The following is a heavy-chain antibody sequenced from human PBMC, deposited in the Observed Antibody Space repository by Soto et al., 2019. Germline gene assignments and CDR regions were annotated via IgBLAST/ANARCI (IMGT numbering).Heavy chain of an antibody. CDR3: ARDIVSHYSVL. V-gene: IGHV3-30-3*01. D-gene: IGHD1-26*01. J-gene: IGHJ4*01. Sequence: GGPLTLACAVAGFTCSNYAMHWDIQAPGKGLEWVAVISYDGSNKYYAGSVKGRFTSSRDNSKNTLYLQMDSLRAVDTAVYYCARDIVSHYSVLWGQGTLVTVSS. CDR2: ISYDGSNK. CDR1: GFTCSNYA.